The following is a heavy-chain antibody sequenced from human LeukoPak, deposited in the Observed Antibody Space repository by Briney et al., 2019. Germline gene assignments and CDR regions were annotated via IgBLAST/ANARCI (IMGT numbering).Heavy chain of an antibody. CDR3: AGMVVRGVIYPSKWFDP. J-gene: IGHJ5*02. CDR1: GGTFSSYA. V-gene: IGHV1-69*13. Sequence: GASVKVSCKASGGTFSSYAISWVRQAPGQGPEWMGGIIPIFGTANYAQKFQGRVTITADESTSTAYMELSSLRSEDTAMYYCAGMVVRGVIYPSKWFDPWGQGTLVTVSS. CDR2: IIPIFGTA. D-gene: IGHD3-10*01.